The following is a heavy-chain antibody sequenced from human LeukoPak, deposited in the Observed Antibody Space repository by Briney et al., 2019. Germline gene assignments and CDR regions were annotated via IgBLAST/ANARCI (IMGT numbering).Heavy chain of an antibody. CDR3: AKLHMVRGVIDAFDI. J-gene: IGHJ3*02. Sequence: GGSLRLSCAASGFTFSSYAMSWVRQAPGRGLEWVPAISGSGGSTYYADSVKGRFTISRDNSKNTLYLQMNSLRAEDTAVYYCAKLHMVRGVIDAFDIWGQGTMVTVSS. D-gene: IGHD3-10*01. CDR1: GFTFSSYA. V-gene: IGHV3-23*01. CDR2: ISGSGGST.